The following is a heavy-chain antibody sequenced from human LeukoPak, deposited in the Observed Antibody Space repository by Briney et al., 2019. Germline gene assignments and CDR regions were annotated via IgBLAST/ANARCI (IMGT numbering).Heavy chain of an antibody. V-gene: IGHV3-48*03. D-gene: IGHD6-19*01. CDR3: ARIYSSGRGNDALDI. CDR2: ITSTGTTI. Sequence: PGGSLRLSCAASGFTFSSYQMTWVRQAPGKGLQWVSYITSTGTTIHYADSVKDRFTISRDNANNSLFLQMNSLRAEDTAVYYCARIYSSGRGNDALDIWGQGTMVSVSS. CDR1: GFTFSSYQ. J-gene: IGHJ3*02.